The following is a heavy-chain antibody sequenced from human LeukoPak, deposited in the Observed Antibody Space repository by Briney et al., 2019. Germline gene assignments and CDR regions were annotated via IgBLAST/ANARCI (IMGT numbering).Heavy chain of an antibody. J-gene: IGHJ4*02. Sequence: GGSLRLSCAASGFTFSSYAMHWVRQAPGKGLEWVSAISGSGGSTYYADSVKGRFTISRDNSKNTLYLQMNSLRAEDTAVYYCAEHPDFWSGYENDYWGQGTLVTVSS. V-gene: IGHV3-23*01. D-gene: IGHD3-3*01. CDR2: ISGSGGST. CDR3: AEHPDFWSGYENDY. CDR1: GFTFSSYA.